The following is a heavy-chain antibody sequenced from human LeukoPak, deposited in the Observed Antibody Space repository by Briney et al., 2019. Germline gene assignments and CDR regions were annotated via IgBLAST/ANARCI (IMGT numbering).Heavy chain of an antibody. CDR1: GFTFSGSA. J-gene: IGHJ4*02. Sequence: GGSLRLSCAASGFTFSGSAMHWVRQASGKGLEWVGRIRSKANSYATAYAASVKGRFTISRDDSKNTAYLQLNSLKTEDTAVYYCTRFGSDDGEYAYWGQGTLVTVSS. CDR2: IRSKANSYAT. D-gene: IGHD4-17*01. CDR3: TRFGSDDGEYAY. V-gene: IGHV3-73*01.